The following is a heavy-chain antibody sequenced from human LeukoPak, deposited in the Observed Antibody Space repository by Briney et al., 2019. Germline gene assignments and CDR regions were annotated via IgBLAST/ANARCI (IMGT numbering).Heavy chain of an antibody. CDR3: ARDKIVGPTNLDY. CDR2: IKQDGSGK. Sequence: GGSLRLSCAASGFTFSSYWMSWVRQAPGKGLEWVANIKQDGSGKYYVDSVKGRFTISRDNAKNSLYLQMNSLRAEDTAVYYCARDKIVGPTNLDYWGQGTLVTVSS. CDR1: GFTFSSYW. V-gene: IGHV3-7*01. J-gene: IGHJ4*02. D-gene: IGHD1-26*01.